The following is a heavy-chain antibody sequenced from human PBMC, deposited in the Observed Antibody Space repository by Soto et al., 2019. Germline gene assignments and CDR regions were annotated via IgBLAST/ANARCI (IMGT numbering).Heavy chain of an antibody. CDR3: ARASVVPAAKYNWFDP. Sequence: ASGKVSCKASGYTFTRHYIHWVRQAPGQGLEWMGWINPNSGGTNYAQKFQGWVTMTRDTSISTAYMELSRLRSDDTAVYYCARASVVPAAKYNWFDPWGQGTLVTVSS. V-gene: IGHV1-2*04. J-gene: IGHJ5*02. D-gene: IGHD2-2*01. CDR1: GYTFTRHY. CDR2: INPNSGGT.